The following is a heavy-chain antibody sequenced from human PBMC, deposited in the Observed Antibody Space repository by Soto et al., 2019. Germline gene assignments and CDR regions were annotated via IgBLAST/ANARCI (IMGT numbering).Heavy chain of an antibody. Sequence: EVQLLESGGGLVQPGGSLRLSCAASGFTFSTYAMNWVRQAPGKGPEWVSGISGSGDSTYYADSVKGRFTVSRDNSKHTLYLQMNSLRAEDTAVFYCAKERSSGWSFDYWGQGTLVTVSS. CDR3: AKERSSGWSFDY. CDR2: ISGSGDST. D-gene: IGHD6-19*01. J-gene: IGHJ4*02. V-gene: IGHV3-23*01. CDR1: GFTFSTYA.